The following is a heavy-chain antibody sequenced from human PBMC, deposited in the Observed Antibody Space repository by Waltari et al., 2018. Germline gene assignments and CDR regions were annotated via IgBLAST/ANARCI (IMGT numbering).Heavy chain of an antibody. CDR3: ARGGTSYDPFDY. Sequence: QVQLVQSGAEVKKPGASVKVSCKASGYTFTSYGISWVRQAPGQGLEWMGWISPYHGNTNLAPKLQGRGTMTTDTSTSTAYMELRGLRSDDTAVYYCARGGTSYDPFDYWGQGTLVTVSS. CDR2: ISPYHGNT. CDR1: GYTFTSYG. D-gene: IGHD3-16*01. V-gene: IGHV1-18*01. J-gene: IGHJ4*02.